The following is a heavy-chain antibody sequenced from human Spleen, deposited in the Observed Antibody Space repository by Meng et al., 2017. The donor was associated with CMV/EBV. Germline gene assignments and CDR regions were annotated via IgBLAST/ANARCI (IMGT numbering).Heavy chain of an antibody. Sequence: GESLKISCAASGFTFSSYAMSWVRQAPGKGLQWVSYISASAITTYYVDSVQGRFTISRDNAKNSLYLEMNSLRAEDTAVYYCARGWSLYAFDIWGQGTMVTVSS. V-gene: IGHV3-48*03. CDR2: ISASAITT. CDR3: ARGWSLYAFDI. J-gene: IGHJ3*02. D-gene: IGHD6-13*01. CDR1: GFTFSSYA.